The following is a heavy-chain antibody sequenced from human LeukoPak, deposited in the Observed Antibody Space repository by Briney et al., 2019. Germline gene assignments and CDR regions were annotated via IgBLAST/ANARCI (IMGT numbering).Heavy chain of an antibody. CDR2: ISGSGGST. D-gene: IGHD3-10*01. V-gene: IGHV3-23*01. CDR3: ANGHALLWFGELPLDY. Sequence: GGSLRLSCAASGFTFSSYAMSWVRQAPGKGLEWVSAISGSGGSTYYADSVKGRFTISKDNSKNTLYLQMNSLRAEDTAVYYCANGHALLWFGELPLDYWGQGTLVTVSS. J-gene: IGHJ4*02. CDR1: GFTFSSYA.